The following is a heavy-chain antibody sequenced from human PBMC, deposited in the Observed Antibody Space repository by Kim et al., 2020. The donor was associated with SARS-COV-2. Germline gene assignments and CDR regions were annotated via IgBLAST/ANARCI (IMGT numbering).Heavy chain of an antibody. V-gene: IGHV3-21*01. CDR3: AREGFKGLLWFGESPPEDY. J-gene: IGHJ4*02. CDR2: ISSSSSYI. CDR1: GFTFSSYS. Sequence: GGSLRLSCAASGFTFSSYSMNWVRQAPGKGLEWVSSISSSSSYIYYADSVKGRFTISRDNAKNSLYLQMNSLRAEDTAVYYCAREGFKGLLWFGESPPEDYWGQGTLVTVSS. D-gene: IGHD3-10*01.